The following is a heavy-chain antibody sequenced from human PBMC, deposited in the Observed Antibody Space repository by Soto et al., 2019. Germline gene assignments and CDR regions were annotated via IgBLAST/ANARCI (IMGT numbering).Heavy chain of an antibody. V-gene: IGHV1-18*01. CDR2: ISPYNGKT. Sequence: QVQLVQSGGEVKEPGASVTISCKASGYTLVTYGINWVRQAPGQGLEWLGWISPYNGKTEYAQRLQGRVTLTTDTSTGTAYLVLRSLRSDDTAVYYCARDQTKGRHDAFDVWGQGTMVTVSS. CDR3: ARDQTKGRHDAFDV. J-gene: IGHJ3*01. CDR1: GYTLVTYG.